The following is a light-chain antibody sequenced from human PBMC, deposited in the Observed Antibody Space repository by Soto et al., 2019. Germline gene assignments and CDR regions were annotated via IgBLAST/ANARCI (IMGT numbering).Light chain of an antibody. CDR1: GSNIGNNY. J-gene: IGLJ1*01. CDR3: ASWDNRLSDGRV. CDR2: ETN. Sequence: QSVLTQPPSVSAAPGQTVTISCSGSGSNIGNNYVSWYQHLPGAAPKLLIFETNRRPAGIPDRFSGSKSGTSATLGITGLQTADEGDYYCASWDNRLSDGRVFGPGTKVTVL. V-gene: IGLV1-51*02.